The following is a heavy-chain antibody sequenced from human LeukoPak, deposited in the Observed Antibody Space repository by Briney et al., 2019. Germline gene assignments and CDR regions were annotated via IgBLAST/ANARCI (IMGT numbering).Heavy chain of an antibody. V-gene: IGHV4-59*01. CDR2: IYYSGST. D-gene: IGHD5-12*01. CDR1: GGSISSYY. CDR3: AKVSGYDWESFYDY. Sequence: SETLSLTCTVSGGSISSYYWSWIRQSPGKGLEWIGYIYYSGSTNYNPSLKSRVTISVDTSKNQFSLKLNSVTAADTAVYYCAKVSGYDWESFYDYWGQGTLVTVSS. J-gene: IGHJ4*02.